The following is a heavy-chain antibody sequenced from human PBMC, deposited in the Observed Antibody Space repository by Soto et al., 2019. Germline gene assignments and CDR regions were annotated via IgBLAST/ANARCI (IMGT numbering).Heavy chain of an antibody. J-gene: IGHJ4*02. V-gene: IGHV3-11*01. CDR2: ITSSGATI. CDR1: GFTFNDYY. CDR3: ARRITGARIDY. Sequence: GGSLRLSCAASGFTFNDYYMSWIRQAPGKGLEWVSYITSSGATIYYADSVKGRFTISRDNAKNSLYLQMNSLRAEDTAVYYCARRITGARIDYRGQGTLVTVSS. D-gene: IGHD7-27*01.